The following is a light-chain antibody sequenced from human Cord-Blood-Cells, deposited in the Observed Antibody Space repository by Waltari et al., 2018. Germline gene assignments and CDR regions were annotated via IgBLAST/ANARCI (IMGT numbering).Light chain of an antibody. CDR2: DVS. CDR3: SSYTSSSTWV. CDR1: SSDGGGYNY. J-gene: IGLJ3*02. V-gene: IGLV2-14*01. Sequence: QSALTQPASVSGSPGQSITIPCTGTSSDGGGYNYVSWYQQHPGNAPKPMIYDVSKRPSGVSNRFSGSKSGNTASLTISGLQAEDEADYYCSSYTSSSTWVFGGGTKLTVL.